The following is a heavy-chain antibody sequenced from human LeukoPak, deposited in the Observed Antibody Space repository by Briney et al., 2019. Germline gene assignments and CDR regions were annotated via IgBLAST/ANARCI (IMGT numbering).Heavy chain of an antibody. V-gene: IGHV1-46*01. D-gene: IGHD6-19*01. CDR2: ISPSGGST. Sequence: EASVKVSCKASGGTFSSYAISWVRQTPGQGPEWMGVISPSGGSTTYAQKFQGRVTLTRDMSTSTDYLELSSLRSEDTAVYYCARVALGYSSGAFDYWGQGTLVTVSS. CDR1: GGTFSSYA. J-gene: IGHJ4*02. CDR3: ARVALGYSSGAFDY.